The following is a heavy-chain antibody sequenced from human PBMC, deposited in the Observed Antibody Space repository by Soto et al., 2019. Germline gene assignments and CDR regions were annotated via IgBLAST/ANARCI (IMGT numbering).Heavy chain of an antibody. Sequence: QITLKESGPTLVKPTQTLTLTCTVSGLSLSTNGVGVGWIRQPPGRAPEWLALIYWDDDKRYSPSLKTRLTITKDTSKNQVVLTMTNMDPVDTATYYWARWLEQQLVFDAFDIWGQGTMVTVSS. CDR3: ARWLEQQLVFDAFDI. D-gene: IGHD6-13*01. CDR2: IYWDDDK. CDR1: GLSLSTNGVG. J-gene: IGHJ3*02. V-gene: IGHV2-5*02.